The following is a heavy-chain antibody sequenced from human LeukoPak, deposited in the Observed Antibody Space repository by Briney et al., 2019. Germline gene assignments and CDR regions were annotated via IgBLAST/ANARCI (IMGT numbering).Heavy chain of an antibody. CDR1: GFTFSGYS. V-gene: IGHV3-21*01. Sequence: PGGTLRLSCAASGFTFSGYSMNWVRQAPGKGLEWVSSISSSSSYIYYADSVKGRFTISRDNAKNSLYLQMNSLRAEDTAVYYCAREGTVYQLQNWGQGTLVTVSS. D-gene: IGHD2-2*01. CDR3: AREGTVYQLQN. CDR2: ISSSSSYI. J-gene: IGHJ4*02.